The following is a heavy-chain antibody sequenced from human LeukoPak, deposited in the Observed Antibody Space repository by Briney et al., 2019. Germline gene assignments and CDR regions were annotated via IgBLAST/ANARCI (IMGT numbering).Heavy chain of an antibody. J-gene: IGHJ4*02. CDR2: IYSGGST. V-gene: IGHV3-53*01. Sequence: GGSLRLSCAASGLTVSSNHMSGVRQAPGRGLEWVSVIYSGGSTDYADSVKGRFTISRDNSKNTLYLQMNSLRAKDTAVYHCARGPAGYNWGQGTLVTVSS. D-gene: IGHD1-1*01. CDR3: ARGPAGYN. CDR1: GLTVSSNH.